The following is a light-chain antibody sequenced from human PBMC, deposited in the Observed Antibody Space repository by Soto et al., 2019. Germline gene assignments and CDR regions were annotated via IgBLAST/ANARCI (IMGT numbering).Light chain of an antibody. CDR3: GSWDSSLTYV. Sequence: QSFLTQPPSVSAAPGQRVTISCAGSSSNIGNNFVTWYQPLPGTAPTLLNYANNKPPSGIPYRFSGSQSGTSASLGISGLQTGDEAVDYCGSWDSSLTYVYGTGTKVTVL. CDR1: SSNIGNNF. CDR2: ANN. V-gene: IGLV1-51*01. J-gene: IGLJ1*01.